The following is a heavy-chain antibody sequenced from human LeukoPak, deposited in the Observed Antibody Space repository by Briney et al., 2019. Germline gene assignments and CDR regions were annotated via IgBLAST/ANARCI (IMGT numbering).Heavy chain of an antibody. CDR2: INPNTGGT. CDR1: GYTFTGHY. D-gene: IGHD3-22*01. Sequence: ASVKVSCKTSGYTFTGHYIYWVRQAPGQGLEWMGWINPNTGGTNYAQNFQGRVTMTRDTSVRTAYMELSRLRSDDTAVYYCARVPRSSYDKNGYYFLDHWGQGTLVTVSS. J-gene: IGHJ4*02. V-gene: IGHV1-2*02. CDR3: ARVPRSSYDKNGYYFLDH.